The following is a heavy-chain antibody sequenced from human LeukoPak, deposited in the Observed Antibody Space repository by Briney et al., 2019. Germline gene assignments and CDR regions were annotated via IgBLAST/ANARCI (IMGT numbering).Heavy chain of an antibody. CDR3: ARGYRMTTFGGVIVTNWFDP. D-gene: IGHD3-16*02. Sequence: PLETLSLTCTVSGGSISSSSYYWGWIRPPPGKWLEWIGCIFYSGSTYYNPSLKSRVTISVDTSKNQFSLKLSSVTAADTALYYCARGYRMTTFGGVIVTNWFDPWGQGTLVTVSS. V-gene: IGHV4-39*07. CDR2: IFYSGST. J-gene: IGHJ5*02. CDR1: GGSISSSSYY.